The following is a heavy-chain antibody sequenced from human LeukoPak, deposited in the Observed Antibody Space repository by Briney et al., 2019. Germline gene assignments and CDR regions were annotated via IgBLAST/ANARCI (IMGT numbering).Heavy chain of an antibody. V-gene: IGHV3-7*04. CDR2: IKQDGSKK. CDR3: TRVGYIDEGIDY. D-gene: IGHD5-24*01. Sequence: GGSLRLSCAASGFPFSSYWMTWVRQAPGKGLEWVANIKQDGSKKSYVDSVKGRFTISRDNAKNSLYLQMNSLRAEDTAIYYCTRVGYIDEGIDYWGRGTLVTVSS. CDR1: GFPFSSYW. J-gene: IGHJ4*02.